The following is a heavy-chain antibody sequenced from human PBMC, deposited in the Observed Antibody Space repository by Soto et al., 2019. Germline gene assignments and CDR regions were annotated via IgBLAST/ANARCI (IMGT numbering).Heavy chain of an antibody. Sequence: GASVKVSCTASGHTFSSYYIHWVRQAPGQGLEWMGIINPSTGSTTYSQKFQGRVTMTRDTSTTTVYMEVSSLRSEDTAVYYCARDRITIFGVRIEGLDVWGQGTTVTVSS. V-gene: IGHV1-46*01. CDR3: ARDRITIFGVRIEGLDV. D-gene: IGHD3-3*01. CDR1: GHTFSSYY. CDR2: INPSTGST. J-gene: IGHJ6*02.